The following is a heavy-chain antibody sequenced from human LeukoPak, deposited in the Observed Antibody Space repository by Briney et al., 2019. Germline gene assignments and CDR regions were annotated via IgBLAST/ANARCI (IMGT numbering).Heavy chain of an antibody. CDR2: ISSSGSTI. CDR3: ARECRGGSCYAY. Sequence: GGSLRLSCAASGFTFSSYEMNWVRQAPGKGLEWVSYISSSGSTIYYADSVKGRFTISRDNSKNTLYLQMNSLRAEDTAVYYCARECRGGSCYAYWGQGTLVTVSS. V-gene: IGHV3-48*03. J-gene: IGHJ4*02. CDR1: GFTFSSYE. D-gene: IGHD2-15*01.